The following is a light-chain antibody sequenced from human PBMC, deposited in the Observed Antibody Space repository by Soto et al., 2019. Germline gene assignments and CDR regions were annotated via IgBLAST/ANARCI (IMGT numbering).Light chain of an antibody. Sequence: QSVLIQPASVSGSPGQSITISCTGTSSDVGGYDSVSWYQQHPGKAPKLMIYDVSNRPSGVSNRFSGSKSGNTASLTISGLQAEDEADYYCSSYTSSSTRVFGTGTKLTVL. V-gene: IGLV2-14*01. J-gene: IGLJ1*01. CDR1: SSDVGGYDS. CDR3: SSYTSSSTRV. CDR2: DVS.